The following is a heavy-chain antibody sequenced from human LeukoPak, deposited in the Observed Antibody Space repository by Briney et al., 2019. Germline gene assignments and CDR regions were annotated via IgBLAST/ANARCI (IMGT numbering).Heavy chain of an antibody. CDR2: IYYSGST. Sequence: SETLSLTCTVSGGSISSSSYYWGWIRQPPGKGLEWIGSIYYSGSTNYNPSLKSRVTISVDTSKNQFSLKLSSVTAADTAVYYCARGLNSYDSSGYRRPQYFDYWGQGTLVTVSS. CDR1: GGSISSSSYY. CDR3: ARGLNSYDSSGYRRPQYFDY. D-gene: IGHD3-22*01. J-gene: IGHJ4*02. V-gene: IGHV4-39*07.